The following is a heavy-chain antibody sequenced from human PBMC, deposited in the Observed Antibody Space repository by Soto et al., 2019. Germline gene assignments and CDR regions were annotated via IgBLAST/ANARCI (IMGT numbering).Heavy chain of an antibody. J-gene: IGHJ4*02. CDR3: AKDRMGETGSKSAYFDY. CDR1: GFTFSSYG. Sequence: QVQLVESGGGVVQPGRSRRLSCAASGFTFSSYGMHWVRQAPGKGLEWVAVISYDGSNKYYADSVKGRFTISRDNSKNTLYLQMNSLRAEDTAVYYCAKDRMGETGSKSAYFDYWGQGTLVTVSS. CDR2: ISYDGSNK. D-gene: IGHD3-16*01. V-gene: IGHV3-30*18.